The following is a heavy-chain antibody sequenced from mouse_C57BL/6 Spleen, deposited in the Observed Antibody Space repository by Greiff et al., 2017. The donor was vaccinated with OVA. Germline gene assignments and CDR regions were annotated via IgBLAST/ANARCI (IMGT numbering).Heavy chain of an antibody. CDR1: GYTFTSYW. J-gene: IGHJ2*01. CDR2: IDPNSGGT. V-gene: IGHV1-72*01. Sequence: VQLQQPGAELVKPGASVKLSCKASGYTFTSYWMHWVKQRPGRGLEWIGRIDPNSGGTKYNEKFKSKATLTVDKPSSTAYMQLSSLTAEDAAVYYCARDSSGYLFDYWGQGTTLTVSS. CDR3: ARDSSGYLFDY. D-gene: IGHD3-2*02.